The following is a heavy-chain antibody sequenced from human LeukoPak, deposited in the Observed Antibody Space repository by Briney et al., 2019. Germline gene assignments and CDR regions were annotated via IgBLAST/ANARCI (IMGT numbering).Heavy chain of an antibody. J-gene: IGHJ6*03. CDR2: IYSGGST. D-gene: IGHD1-1*01. CDR1: GFTVSSNC. Sequence: GGSLRLSCAASGFTVSSNCMSWVRQAPGKGLEWVSVIYSGGSTYYADSVKGRFTISRDNSKNTLYLQMNSLRAEDTAVYYRARVSAGTFYYYYYMDVWGKGTTVTVSS. V-gene: IGHV3-66*02. CDR3: ARVSAGTFYYYYYMDV.